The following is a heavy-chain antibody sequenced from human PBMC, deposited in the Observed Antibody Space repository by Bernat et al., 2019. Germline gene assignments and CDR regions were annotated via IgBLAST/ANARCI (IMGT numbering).Heavy chain of an antibody. V-gene: IGHV3-9*01. D-gene: IGHD5-18*01. CDR2: INWNGANI. Sequence: EVQLVESGGGLVQPDRSLRLSCAAFGFTFEDYAMHWVRQAPGKGLEWVSTINWNGANIIYADSVKDRFTISRDNAKNSLYLQMNSLRAEDTAFYYCARDISDTSTTIDYWGQGTLVTVSS. CDR1: GFTFEDYA. J-gene: IGHJ4*02. CDR3: ARDISDTSTTIDY.